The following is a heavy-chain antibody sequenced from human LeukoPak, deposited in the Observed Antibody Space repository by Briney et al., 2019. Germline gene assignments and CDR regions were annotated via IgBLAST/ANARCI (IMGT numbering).Heavy chain of an antibody. CDR3: ARDCSSTSCYTTGGFDP. D-gene: IGHD2-2*02. V-gene: IGHV1-69*04. Sequence: AXSWVRXAPGQGLEWMGRIIPILGIANYAQKFQGRVTITADKSTSTAYMELSSLRSEDTAVYYCARDCSSTSCYTTGGFDPWGQGTLVTVSS. J-gene: IGHJ5*02. CDR1: A. CDR2: IIPILGIA.